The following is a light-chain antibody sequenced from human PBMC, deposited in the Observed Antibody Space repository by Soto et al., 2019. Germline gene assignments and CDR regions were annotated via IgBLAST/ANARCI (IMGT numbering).Light chain of an antibody. J-gene: IGKJ1*01. CDR2: HAS. Sequence: IQMTQSPSTLSGSVGDRVTITCRASQTVXSWLVWYQQKPGKIPNLLXAHASTLQAGGPSRFSGSGSVTDFTLTISSLHPEYVADYYFQQYKSDSWTFGQGTKVDIK. V-gene: IGKV1-5*01. CDR1: QTVXSW. CDR3: QQYKSDSWT.